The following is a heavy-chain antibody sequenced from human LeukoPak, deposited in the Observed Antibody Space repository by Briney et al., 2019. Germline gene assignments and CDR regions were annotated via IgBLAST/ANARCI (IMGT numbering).Heavy chain of an antibody. CDR3: ARAFSSSGWDYYYYYMDV. D-gene: IGHD6-13*01. J-gene: IGHJ6*03. CDR2: IYYSGST. CDR1: GGSISSYY. V-gene: IGHV4-59*01. Sequence: SETLSLTCTVSGGSISSYYWSWIRQPPGEGLEWIGYIYYSGSTNYNPSLKSRVTISVDTSKNQFSLKLSSVTAADTAVYYCARAFSSSGWDYYYYYMDVWGKGTTVTVSS.